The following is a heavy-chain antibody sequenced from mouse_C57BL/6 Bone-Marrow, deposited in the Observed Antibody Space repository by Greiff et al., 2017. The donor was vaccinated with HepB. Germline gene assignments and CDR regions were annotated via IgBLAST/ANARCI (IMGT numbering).Heavy chain of an antibody. CDR2: IDPENGDT. CDR3: TLTTVVEAY. D-gene: IGHD1-1*01. Sequence: VHVKQSGAELVRPGASVKLSCTASGFNIKDDYMHWVKQRPEQGLEWIGWIDPENGDTEYASKFQGKATITADTSSNTAYLQLSSLTSEDTAVYYCTLTTVVEAYWGQGTLVTVSA. V-gene: IGHV14-4*01. J-gene: IGHJ3*01. CDR1: GFNIKDDY.